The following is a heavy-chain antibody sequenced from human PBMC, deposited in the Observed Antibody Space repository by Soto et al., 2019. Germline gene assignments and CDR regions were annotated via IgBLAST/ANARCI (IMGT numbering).Heavy chain of an antibody. V-gene: IGHV4-31*01. D-gene: IGHD2-15*01. J-gene: IGHJ4*02. CDR3: ARARIELLPWD. Sequence: QVQLQESGPGLVKPSQTLSLTCTVSGGSISSGGYYWSWIRQHPGKGLEWIGYIYYSGSTYYNPTIKRPVTISVDTSKNQFSLKLSSVTAADTAVYYCARARIELLPWDWGQGTLVTVSS. CDR2: IYYSGST. CDR1: GGSISSGGYY.